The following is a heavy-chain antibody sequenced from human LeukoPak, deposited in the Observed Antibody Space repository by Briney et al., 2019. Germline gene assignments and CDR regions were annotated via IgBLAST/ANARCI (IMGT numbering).Heavy chain of an antibody. J-gene: IGHJ4*02. CDR3: AKGGYDRYFDY. CDR1: GFTFSSYG. Sequence: GSLRLSCAASGFTFSSYGMHWVRQAPGKGLEWVAVISYDGSNKYYADSVKGRFTISRDNSKNTLYLQMNSLRAEDTAVYYCAKGGYDRYFDYWGQGTLVTVSS. CDR2: ISYDGSNK. D-gene: IGHD1-1*01. V-gene: IGHV3-30*18.